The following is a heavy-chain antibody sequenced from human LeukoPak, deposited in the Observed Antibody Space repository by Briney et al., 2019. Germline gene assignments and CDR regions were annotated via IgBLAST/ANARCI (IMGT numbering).Heavy chain of an antibody. CDR1: GFTLRNFA. CDR3: AKSYRAKVATGMIGWLDS. CDR2: ISSSGGST. J-gene: IGHJ5*01. V-gene: IGHV3-23*01. Sequence: GGSLRLSCAASGFTLRNFAMDWVRQAPGKGLEWVSAISSSGGSTFYADSVKGRFTISSDNSKNTLYLQMNSLRGEDTAVYYCAKSYRAKVATGMIGWLDSWGQGILVTVSS. D-gene: IGHD2-15*01.